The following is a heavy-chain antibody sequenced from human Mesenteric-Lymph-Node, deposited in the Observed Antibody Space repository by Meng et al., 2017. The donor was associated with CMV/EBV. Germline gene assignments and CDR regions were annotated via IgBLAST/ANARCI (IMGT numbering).Heavy chain of an antibody. CDR2: INHSGST. V-gene: IGHV4-34*01. Sequence: SCSGYYWSWIRQPPGKALEWIGEINHSGSTNYNPSLKGRVAISVDTSKNQFSLKLSSVTAADTAVYYCARLSPYIVVVPAAHRYFDYWGQGTLVTVSS. J-gene: IGHJ4*02. CDR3: ARLSPYIVVVPAAHRYFDY. CDR1: SCSGYY. D-gene: IGHD2-2*01.